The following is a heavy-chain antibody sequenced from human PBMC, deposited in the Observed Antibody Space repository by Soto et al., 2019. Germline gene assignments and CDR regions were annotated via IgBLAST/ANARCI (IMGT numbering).Heavy chain of an antibody. J-gene: IGHJ4*02. CDR1: GGSISSGGYY. D-gene: IGHD5-12*01. CDR2: IYYSGST. CDR3: AREGVEATITSRYFYY. Sequence: QVQLQESGPGLVKPSQTLSLTCTVSGGSISSGGYYWSWIRQHPGKGLEWIGYIYYSGSTYYNPSLKSRVTLSVDTSKNQFSLKLSSVTAADTAVYYCAREGVEATITSRYFYYWGQGTLVTVSS. V-gene: IGHV4-31*03.